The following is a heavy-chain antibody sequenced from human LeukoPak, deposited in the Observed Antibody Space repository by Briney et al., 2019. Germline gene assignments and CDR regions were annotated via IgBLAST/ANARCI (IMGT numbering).Heavy chain of an antibody. CDR2: INSDGSST. J-gene: IGHJ4*02. V-gene: IGHV3-74*03. CDR1: GFTFSSYW. Sequence: PAGSLTLSCVASGFTFSSYWMHWVRQAPGKGRVWVSRINSDGSSTKCADSVKGRFTISRDNAKNTLYLQMNSLRAEDTAVYYCAALDHGHDYWGQGTLVTVSS. CDR3: AALDHGHDY.